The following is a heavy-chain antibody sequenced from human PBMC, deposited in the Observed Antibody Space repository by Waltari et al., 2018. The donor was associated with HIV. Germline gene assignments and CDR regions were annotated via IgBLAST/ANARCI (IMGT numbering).Heavy chain of an antibody. Sequence: EVQLVESGGGLVRPGGSLILSCAASGFTVSSPHMGWVRQTPGKGLEYVSVMYSGGTTHYADSVNGRFTISRDSSKSALYLQMNTLRAEDTALYYCARVDRAGTTSGWDVFDIWGQGTMVTVSS. CDR2: MYSGGTT. CDR1: GFTVSSPH. J-gene: IGHJ3*02. D-gene: IGHD1-1*01. CDR3: ARVDRAGTTSGWDVFDI. V-gene: IGHV3-66*01.